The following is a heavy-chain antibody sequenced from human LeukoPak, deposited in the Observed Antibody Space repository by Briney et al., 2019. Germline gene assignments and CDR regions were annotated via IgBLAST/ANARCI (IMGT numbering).Heavy chain of an antibody. V-gene: IGHV3-30*01. CDR3: ASLPPSYYYDSSGYPEGAFDI. J-gene: IGHJ3*02. CDR2: ISYDGSNK. Sequence: GGSLRLSCAASGFTFSSYAMHWVRQAPGKGLEWVAVISYDGSNKYYADSVKGRFTISRDNSKNTLYLQMNSLRAEDTAVYYCASLPPSYYYDSSGYPEGAFDIWGQGTMVTVSS. CDR1: GFTFSSYA. D-gene: IGHD3-22*01.